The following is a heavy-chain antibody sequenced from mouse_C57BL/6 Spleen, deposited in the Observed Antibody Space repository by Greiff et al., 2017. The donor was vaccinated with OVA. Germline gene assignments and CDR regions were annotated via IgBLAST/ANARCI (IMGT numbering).Heavy chain of an antibody. CDR2: ISSDSSTI. V-gene: IGHV5-17*01. Sequence: VQLKESGGGLVKPGGSLKLSCAASGFTFSDYGMHWVRQAPEKGLEWVAYISSDSSTINYADKVKGRFTISRDNAKNTLFLQMASLRSEDTAMSYCASGDYDWYFDVWGTGTTVTVSS. CDR3: ASGDYDWYFDV. J-gene: IGHJ1*03. CDR1: GFTFSDYG. D-gene: IGHD2-4*01.